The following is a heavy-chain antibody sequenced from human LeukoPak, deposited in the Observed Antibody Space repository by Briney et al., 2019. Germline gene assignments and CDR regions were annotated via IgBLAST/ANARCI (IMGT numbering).Heavy chain of an antibody. V-gene: IGHV3-74*01. CDR3: ARGPNSNWSGLDF. CDR2: ISPTGSAT. CDR1: GFSFSGHW. Sequence: GGSLRLSCTASGFSFSGHWMHWARQLPGKGLVWVSRISPTGSATSYADSVKGRFTVSRDNAKNTLYLQVNNLRAEDTAVYYCARGPNSNWSGLDFRGQGTLLTVSS. J-gene: IGHJ4*02. D-gene: IGHD6-6*01.